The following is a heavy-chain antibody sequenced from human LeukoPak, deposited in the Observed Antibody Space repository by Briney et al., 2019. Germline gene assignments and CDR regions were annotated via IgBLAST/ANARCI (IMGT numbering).Heavy chain of an antibody. V-gene: IGHV4-34*01. D-gene: IGHD3-9*01. CDR3: ARLPERSDLLPSYANSFDW. J-gene: IGHJ4*02. Sequence: SETLSLTCAVYGGSFNDYYWNWIRQPPGKGLEWIGEINLRGSTTYNPSLKSRVTISLDESKNRFSLRLSSVTAADTAVFFCARLPERSDLLPSYANSFDWRGQGTLVTVSS. CDR1: GGSFNDYY. CDR2: INLRGST.